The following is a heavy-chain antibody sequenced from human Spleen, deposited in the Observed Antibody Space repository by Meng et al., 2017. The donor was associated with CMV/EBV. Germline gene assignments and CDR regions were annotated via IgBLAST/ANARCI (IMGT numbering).Heavy chain of an antibody. CDR3: ARELNASYYYDKGGWFDP. CDR1: GGSISSSSYY. CDR2: IYYSGST. J-gene: IGHJ5*02. Sequence: SETLSLTCTVSGGSISSSSYYWGWIRQPPGKGLEWIGSIYYSGSTYYNPSLKSRVTISVDTSKNQFSLKLSSVTAADTAVYYCARELNASYYYDKGGWFDPWGQGTLVTVSS. D-gene: IGHD3-22*01. V-gene: IGHV4-39*07.